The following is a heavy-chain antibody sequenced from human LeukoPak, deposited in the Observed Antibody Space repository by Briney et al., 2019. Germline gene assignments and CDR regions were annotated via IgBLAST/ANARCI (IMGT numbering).Heavy chain of an antibody. CDR2: IKEDGSEK. CDR3: ARDSQHLNFDY. J-gene: IGHJ4*02. Sequence: GGSLRLSCAASGFTFSDYWMNWVRQAPGKGLDWVANIKEDGSEKYYVDSVKGRFTIPRDNAKNSLYLQMNSLGAEDTAVYYCARDSQHLNFDYWGQGTLVTVSS. D-gene: IGHD3-3*02. CDR1: GFTFSDYW. V-gene: IGHV3-7*04.